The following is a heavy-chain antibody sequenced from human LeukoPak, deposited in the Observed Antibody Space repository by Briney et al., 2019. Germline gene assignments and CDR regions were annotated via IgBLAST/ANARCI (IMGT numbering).Heavy chain of an antibody. CDR3: AREHDILTGYYYYGMDV. Sequence: GASVKVSCKASGYTFTGYYMHWVRQAPGQGLEWMGRINPNSGGTNYAQKFQGRVTMTGDTSISTAYMELSRLRSDDTAVYYCAREHDILTGYYYYGMDVWGQGTTVTVSS. V-gene: IGHV1-2*06. D-gene: IGHD3-9*01. CDR2: INPNSGGT. J-gene: IGHJ6*02. CDR1: GYTFTGYY.